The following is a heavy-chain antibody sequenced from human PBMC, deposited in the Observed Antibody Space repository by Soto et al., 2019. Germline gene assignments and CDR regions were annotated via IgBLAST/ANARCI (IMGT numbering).Heavy chain of an antibody. Sequence: QVQLVQSGAEVKKPGASVKVSCKASGYTFSSYGISWVRQAPGQGLEWMGWISAYNGNTNYGQKLQGRLTMTTDKSTSTAYIELRSLRSDDTAVYYCAREMDDSSGSSVEYFQHWGQGTLFTVSS. J-gene: IGHJ1*01. CDR3: AREMDDSSGSSVEYFQH. CDR2: ISAYNGNT. V-gene: IGHV1-18*01. D-gene: IGHD6-13*01. CDR1: GYTFSSYG.